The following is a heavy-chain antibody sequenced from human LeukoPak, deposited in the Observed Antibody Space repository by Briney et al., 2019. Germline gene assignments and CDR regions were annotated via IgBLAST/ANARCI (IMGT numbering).Heavy chain of an antibody. V-gene: IGHV3-48*03. J-gene: IGHJ4*02. D-gene: IGHD5-12*01. CDR3: ALPRYSGYDTPYWAY. Sequence: GGSLRLSCAASGFTFSSYEMNWVRQAPGKGLEWVSYISSSGSTIYYADSVKGRFTISRDNAKNSLYLQMNSPRAEDTAVYYCALPRYSGYDTPYWAYWGQGTLVTVSS. CDR2: ISSSGSTI. CDR1: GFTFSSYE.